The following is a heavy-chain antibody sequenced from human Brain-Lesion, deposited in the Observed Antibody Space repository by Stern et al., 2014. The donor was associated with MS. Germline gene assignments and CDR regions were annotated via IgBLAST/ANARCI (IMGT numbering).Heavy chain of an antibody. D-gene: IGHD1-1*01. V-gene: IGHV3-15*01. Sequence: EGQLLESGGGLVKSGGSLRLSCAASGFTFSQAWMGWVRQVPGKGLEWVGHIKSRTDGGAANYPGSVNASFTVSSGNSANMLYLQMNSLTIEDTAVYYCVAGAQLWLWGQGTLVTVSS. CDR2: IKSRTDGGAA. J-gene: IGHJ4*02. CDR1: GFTFSQAW. CDR3: VAGAQLWL.